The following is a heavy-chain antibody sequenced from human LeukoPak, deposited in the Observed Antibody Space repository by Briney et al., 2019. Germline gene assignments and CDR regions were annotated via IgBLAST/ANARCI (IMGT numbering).Heavy chain of an antibody. J-gene: IGHJ4*02. V-gene: IGHV4-38-2*02. CDR3: ARHYLYDTSGDGTYYFDY. D-gene: IGHD3-22*01. CDR2: IYHSGST. Sequence: PSETLSLTCIVSGYSINSGYHWGWIRQPPGKGLEWIGSIYHSGSTYYNQSLKSRVTISIDTSKNQFSLKLSSVTAADTAVYCCARHYLYDTSGDGTYYFDYWGQGTLVTVSS. CDR1: GYSINSGYH.